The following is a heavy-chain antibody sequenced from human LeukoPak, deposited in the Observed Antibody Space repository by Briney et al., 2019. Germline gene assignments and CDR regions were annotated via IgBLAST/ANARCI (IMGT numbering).Heavy chain of an antibody. V-gene: IGHV4-59*01. J-gene: IGHJ4*02. Sequence: PSETLSLTCTVSGGSISSYYWSWIRQPPGKGLEWIGYIYYSGSTNYNPSLKSRVTISVDTSKNQFSLKLSPVTAADTAVYYCARFVVVTATFDYWGQGTLVTVSS. CDR3: ARFVVVTATFDY. CDR1: GGSISSYY. CDR2: IYYSGST. D-gene: IGHD2-21*02.